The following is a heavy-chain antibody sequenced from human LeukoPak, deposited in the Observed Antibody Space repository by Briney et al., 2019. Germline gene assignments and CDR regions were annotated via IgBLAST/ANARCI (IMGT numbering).Heavy chain of an antibody. CDR2: IYYSGST. J-gene: IGHJ2*01. V-gene: IGHV4-59*08. D-gene: IGHD1-26*01. Sequence: SETLSLTCTVSGGSISSYYWSWIRQPPGKGLEWIGYIYYSGSTNYNPSLKSRVTMSVDTSKNQFSLKLTSVTAADTAVYYCVRVGATTSWYFDLWGRGTLVTVSS. CDR3: VRVGATTSWYFDL. CDR1: GGSISSYY.